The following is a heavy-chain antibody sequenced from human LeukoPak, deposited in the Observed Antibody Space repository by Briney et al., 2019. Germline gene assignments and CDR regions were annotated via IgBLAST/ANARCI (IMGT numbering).Heavy chain of an antibody. CDR1: GFTFSTYW. J-gene: IGHJ4*02. Sequence: GGSLTLSCAASGFTFSTYWMSWVRQARGQGLEWVASIRPDGSGDHLLDSVKGRFTIARDNVKGSLYLQMSNLRVEDTAVYYCAKLCCSHTAYDYWGPGTLVTVSS. D-gene: IGHD2-21*02. CDR2: IRPDGSGD. V-gene: IGHV3-7*01. CDR3: AKLCCSHTAYDY.